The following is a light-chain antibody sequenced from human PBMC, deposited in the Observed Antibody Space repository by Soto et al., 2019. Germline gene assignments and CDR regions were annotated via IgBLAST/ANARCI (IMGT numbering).Light chain of an antibody. J-gene: IGKJ5*01. Sequence: EIVLTQSPGTLSLSPGERATLSCRTSQALSSSFLAWYQQKPGQAPRLLIYDASPRATDIPDRFSGSGSGTDFTLTISRLEPEDFAVYYCQHFGGTTFTFGQGTRLEIK. CDR1: QALSSSF. CDR2: DAS. V-gene: IGKV3-20*01. CDR3: QHFGGTTFT.